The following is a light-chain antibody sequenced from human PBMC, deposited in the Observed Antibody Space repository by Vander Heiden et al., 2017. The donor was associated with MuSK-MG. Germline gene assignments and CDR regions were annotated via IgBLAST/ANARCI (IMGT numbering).Light chain of an antibody. CDR3: TSYTSSSTLVL. J-gene: IGLJ2*01. CDR1: RSDVGGYNY. CDR2: DVS. V-gene: IGLV2-14*03. Sequence: QSALTQPASVSGSPGQSTPISCTGTRSDVGGYNYVSWYQQHPGKAPKLMIYDVSNRPLGVSNRFSGSKSGNTASLTISGLQAEDEADYYCTSYTSSSTLVLFGGGTKLTVL.